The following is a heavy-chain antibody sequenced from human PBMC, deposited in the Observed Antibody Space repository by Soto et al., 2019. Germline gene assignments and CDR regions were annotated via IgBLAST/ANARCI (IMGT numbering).Heavy chain of an antibody. CDR1: EYSFTSYW. V-gene: IGHV5-10-1*01. Sequence: PGESLNISCHGSEYSFTSYWISWVRPLPGKGLEWMGRIDPSDSYTNYSPSFQGHVTISADKSISTAYLQWSSLKASDTAMYYCARLSTTPYYYYYGMDVWGQGTTVTVSS. J-gene: IGHJ6*02. CDR2: IDPSDSYT. CDR3: ARLSTTPYYYYYGMDV. D-gene: IGHD3-16*02.